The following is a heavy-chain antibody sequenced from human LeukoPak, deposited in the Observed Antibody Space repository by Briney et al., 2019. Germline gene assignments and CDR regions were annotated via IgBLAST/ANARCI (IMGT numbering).Heavy chain of an antibody. CDR1: GYSFTSYY. CDR2: INPSGGST. V-gene: IGHV1-46*01. J-gene: IGHJ4*02. CDR3: ARGRSGYDYVWGSYRPRTGFDY. D-gene: IGHD3-16*02. Sequence: ASVKVSCKASGYSFTSYYMHWVRQAPGQGLEWMGIINPSGGSTSYAQKFQGRVTMTRDMSTSTVYMELSSLRSEDTAVYYCARGRSGYDYVWGSYRPRTGFDYWGQGTLVTVSS.